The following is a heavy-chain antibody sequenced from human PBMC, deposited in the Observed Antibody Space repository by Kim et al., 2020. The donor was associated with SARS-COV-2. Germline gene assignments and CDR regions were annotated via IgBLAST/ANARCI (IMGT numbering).Heavy chain of an antibody. V-gene: IGHV3-73*01. D-gene: IGHD3-22*01. J-gene: IGHJ3*02. CDR3: TRFPPDYDGFYDSFDI. CDR1: GFTFSDSP. CDR2: IRSKANNYAT. Sequence: GGSLRLSCAASGFTFSDSPMHWVRQASGKGLEWVGRIRSKANNYATAYSASLQGRFTISRDDSKNTAYLQMNTLKTEDTAVYYCTRFPPDYDGFYDSFDIWGQGTMVTVSS.